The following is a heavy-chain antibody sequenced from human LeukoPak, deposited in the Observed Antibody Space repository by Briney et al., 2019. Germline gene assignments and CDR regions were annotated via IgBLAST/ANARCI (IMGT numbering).Heavy chain of an antibody. V-gene: IGHV1-69*04. CDR2: IIPILGIA. D-gene: IGHD3-10*01. Sequence: SVKVSCRASGGTFSSYAISWVRQAPGQGLEWMGRIIPILGIANYAQKFQGRVTITADKSTSTAYMELSSLRSEDTAVYYCVWLEEDFDYWGQGTLVTVSS. CDR1: GGTFSSYA. CDR3: VWLEEDFDY. J-gene: IGHJ4*02.